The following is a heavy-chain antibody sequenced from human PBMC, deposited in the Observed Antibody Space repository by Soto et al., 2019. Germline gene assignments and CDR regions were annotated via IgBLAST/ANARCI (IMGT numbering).Heavy chain of an antibody. CDR3: ARDRADGSIDY. D-gene: IGHD3-10*01. Sequence: EVQMVESGGGLVKPGGSLRLSCAASGFTFREYSMNWVRQAPGKGLEWVSSINSGSTHIFASDSMKGRFTISRDNAKKSLYLQMDSLRVDDTAGYYCARDRADGSIDYWGQGTLVTVSS. V-gene: IGHV3-21*01. CDR2: INSGSTHI. CDR1: GFTFREYS. J-gene: IGHJ4*02.